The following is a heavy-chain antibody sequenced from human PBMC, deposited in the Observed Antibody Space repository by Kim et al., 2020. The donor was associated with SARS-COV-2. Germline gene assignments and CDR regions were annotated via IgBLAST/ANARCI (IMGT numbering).Heavy chain of an antibody. Sequence: SETLSLTCAVSGGSISSSNWWSWVRQPPGKGLEWIGEIYHSGSTNYNPSLKSRVTISVDKSKNQFSLKLSSVTAADTAVYYCAAVDYGDYAGFDYWGQGTLVTVSS. D-gene: IGHD4-17*01. CDR3: AAVDYGDYAGFDY. CDR2: IYHSGST. CDR1: GGSISSSNW. J-gene: IGHJ4*02. V-gene: IGHV4-4*02.